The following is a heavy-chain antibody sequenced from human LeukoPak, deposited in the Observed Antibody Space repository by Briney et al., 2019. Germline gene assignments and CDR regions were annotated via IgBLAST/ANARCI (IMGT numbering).Heavy chain of an antibody. CDR3: ARDRLGYYDSSGPMNWFDP. D-gene: IGHD3-22*01. CDR2: IIPIFGTA. Sequence: SVKVSCEASGGTFSSYAISWVRQAPGQGLEWMGGIIPIFGTANYAQKFQGRVTITADESTSTAYMELSSLRSEDTAVYYCARDRLGYYDSSGPMNWFDPWGQGTLVTVSS. J-gene: IGHJ5*02. V-gene: IGHV1-69*01. CDR1: GGTFSSYA.